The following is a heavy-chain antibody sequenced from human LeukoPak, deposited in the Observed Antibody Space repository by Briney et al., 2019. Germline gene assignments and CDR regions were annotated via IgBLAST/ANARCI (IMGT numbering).Heavy chain of an antibody. V-gene: IGHV1-46*01. Sequence: ASVKVSCKASGYTFTSYYMHWVRQAPGQGLEWMGIINPSGGSTSYAQKFQGRVTMTRDTSTSTVYMELSSLRSEDTAVYYCAGSVEAELGSYFANWFDPWGQGTLVTVSS. CDR3: AGSVEAELGSYFANWFDP. CDR2: INPSGGST. D-gene: IGHD1-26*01. J-gene: IGHJ5*02. CDR1: GYTFTSYY.